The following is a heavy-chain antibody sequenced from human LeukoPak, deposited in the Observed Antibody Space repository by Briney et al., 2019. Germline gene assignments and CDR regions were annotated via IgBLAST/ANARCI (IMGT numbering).Heavy chain of an antibody. V-gene: IGHV1-18*01. CDR1: GYTFTSYG. CDR3: ARVYDSSGLNLDFDY. Sequence: ASVKVSCKASGYTFTSYGISWVRQAPGQGLEWMGWISAYNGNTNYAQKLQGRVTMTTDTSTSTAYMELSRLRSDDTAVYYCARVYDSSGLNLDFDYWGQGTLVTVSS. D-gene: IGHD3-22*01. J-gene: IGHJ4*02. CDR2: ISAYNGNT.